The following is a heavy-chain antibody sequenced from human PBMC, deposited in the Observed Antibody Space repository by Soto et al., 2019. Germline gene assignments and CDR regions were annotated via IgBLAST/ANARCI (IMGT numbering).Heavy chain of an antibody. CDR3: AIDGRYCSSTSCYTSYYGMDV. CDR2: IIPIFGTA. Sequence: QVQLVQSGAEVKKPGSSVKVSCKASGGTFSSYAISWVRQAPGQGLEWMGGIIPIFGTANYAQKFQGRVTITADESTSTAYMELSSLRSEDTAVYYCAIDGRYCSSTSCYTSYYGMDVWGQGTTVTVSS. J-gene: IGHJ6*02. D-gene: IGHD2-2*02. CDR1: GGTFSSYA. V-gene: IGHV1-69*01.